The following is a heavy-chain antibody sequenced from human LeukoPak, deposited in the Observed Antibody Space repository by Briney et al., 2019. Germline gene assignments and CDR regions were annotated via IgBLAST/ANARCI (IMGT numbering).Heavy chain of an antibody. CDR2: INHSGST. D-gene: IGHD2-2*02. CDR1: GGSFSGYY. CDR3: ARGLPDSCYNY. J-gene: IGHJ4*02. V-gene: IGHV4-34*01. Sequence: SETLSLTCAVYGGSFSGYYWSWIRQPPGKGLEWIGEINHSGSTNYNPSLKSRVTISVDTSKNQFSLKLSSATAADTAVYYCARGLPDSCYNYWGQGTLVTVSS.